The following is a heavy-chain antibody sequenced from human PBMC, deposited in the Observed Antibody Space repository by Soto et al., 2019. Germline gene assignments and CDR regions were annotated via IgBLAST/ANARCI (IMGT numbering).Heavy chain of an antibody. V-gene: IGHV1-2*04. Sequence: ASVKVSCKASGYTFTGYYMHWVRQAPGQGLEWMGWINPNSGGTNYAQKFQGWVTMTRDTSTGTAYMGLSRLTSDDTAIYYCARMATSGTLNWFDPWGQGTLVTVSS. CDR3: ARMATSGTLNWFDP. J-gene: IGHJ5*02. CDR2: INPNSGGT. CDR1: GYTFTGYY.